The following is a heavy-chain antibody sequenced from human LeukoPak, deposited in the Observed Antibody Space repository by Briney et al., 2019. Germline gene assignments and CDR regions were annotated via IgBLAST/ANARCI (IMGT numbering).Heavy chain of an antibody. D-gene: IGHD2-2*01. CDR3: AKDHLGYCSSTSCYSLFDY. CDR2: ISGSGGST. V-gene: IGHV3-23*01. J-gene: IGHJ4*02. Sequence: PGGSLRLSCAASGFTFSSYATSWVRQAPGKGLEWVSAISGSGGSTYYADSVKGRFTISRDNSKNTLYLQMNSLRAEDTAVYYCAKDHLGYCSSTSCYSLFDYWGQGTLVTVSS. CDR1: GFTFSSYA.